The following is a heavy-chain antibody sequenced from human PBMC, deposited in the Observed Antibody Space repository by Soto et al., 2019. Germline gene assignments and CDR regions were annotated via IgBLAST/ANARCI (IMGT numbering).Heavy chain of an antibody. D-gene: IGHD2-15*01. J-gene: IGHJ5*02. CDR1: GFSLTTSGMG. V-gene: IGHV2-5*02. CDR3: VRRRRLWDGGICYYSWFDP. CDR2: IYWDDDK. Sequence: QITLKESGPTLVKPTQTLTLTCTFSGFSLTTSGMGVGWIRQSPGRALEWLALIYWDDDKRYSPSLKSRLTIPKDTAKNHVVVTMTNLDPVDTATYYCVRRRRLWDGGICYYSWFDPWGQGALVTLSS.